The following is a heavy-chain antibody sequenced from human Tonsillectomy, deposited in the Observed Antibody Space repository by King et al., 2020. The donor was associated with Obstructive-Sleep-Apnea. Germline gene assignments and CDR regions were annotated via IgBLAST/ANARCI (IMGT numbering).Heavy chain of an antibody. Sequence: QLQESGPGLVKPSGTLSLTCAVSGGSISISNWWSWVRQPPGKGLEWIGEIYHSGSTNSNPSLKSRVTISVYKSKNPFSLKLSSVTAADTAVYYCARGWGDYEPFYYYYGMDVWGQGTTVTVSS. J-gene: IGHJ6*02. CDR1: GGSISISNW. CDR2: IYHSGST. CDR3: ARGWGDYEPFYYYYGMDV. D-gene: IGHD4-17*01. V-gene: IGHV4-4*02.